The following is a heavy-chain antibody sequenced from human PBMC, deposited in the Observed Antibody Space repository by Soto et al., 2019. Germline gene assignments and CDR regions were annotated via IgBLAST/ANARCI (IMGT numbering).Heavy chain of an antibody. J-gene: IGHJ6*03. CDR1: GFTFSSYA. CDR2: ISGSGGST. V-gene: IGHV3-23*01. CDR3: AKARDGDYVWGYYYYYYMDV. D-gene: IGHD4-17*01. Sequence: GGSLRLSCAASGFTFSSYAMSWVRQAPGKGLEWVSAISGSGGSTYYADSVKGRFTISRDNSKNTLYLKMNSLRAEDTAVYYCAKARDGDYVWGYYYYYYMDVWGKGTTVTVSS.